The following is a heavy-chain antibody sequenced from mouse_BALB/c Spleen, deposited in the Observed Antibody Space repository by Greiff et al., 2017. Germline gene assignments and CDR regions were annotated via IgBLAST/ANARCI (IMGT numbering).Heavy chain of an antibody. V-gene: IGHV5-6*01. Sequence: DVHLVESGGDLVKPGGSLKLSCAASGFTFSSYGMSWVRQTPDKRLEWVATISSGGSYTYYPDSVKGRFTISRDNAKNTLYLQMSSLKSEDTAMYYCARQGGSSPHYYAMDYWGQGTSVTVSS. CDR2: ISSGGSYT. CDR3: ARQGGSSPHYYAMDY. D-gene: IGHD1-1*01. J-gene: IGHJ4*01. CDR1: GFTFSSYG.